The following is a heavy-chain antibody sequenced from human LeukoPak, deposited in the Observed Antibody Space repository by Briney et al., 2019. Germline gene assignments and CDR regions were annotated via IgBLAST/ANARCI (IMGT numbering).Heavy chain of an antibody. V-gene: IGHV1-18*04. D-gene: IGHD6-13*01. CDR1: GYTFTSYY. CDR2: ISAYNGNT. J-gene: IGHJ5*02. Sequence: GASVKVSCKASGYTFTSYYMHWVRQAPGQGLEWMGWISAYNGNTNYAQKLQGRVTMTTDTSTSTAYMDLRSLRSDDTAVYYCARVSEIYSSRWFDPWGQGTLVTVSS. CDR3: ARVSEIYSSRWFDP.